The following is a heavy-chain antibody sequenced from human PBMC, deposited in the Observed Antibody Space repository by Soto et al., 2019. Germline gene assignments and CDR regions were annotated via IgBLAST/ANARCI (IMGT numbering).Heavy chain of an antibody. CDR2: ISYDGSNK. CDR3: AKDPGQSPYYYYGMDV. J-gene: IGHJ6*02. CDR1: GFTFSSYG. Sequence: GGSLRLSCAASGFTFSSYGMHWVRQAPGKGLEWVAVISYDGSNKYYADSVKGRFTISRDNSKNTLYLQMNSLRAEDTAVYYCAKDPGQSPYYYYGMDVWGQGTTVTVSS. V-gene: IGHV3-30*18. D-gene: IGHD7-27*01.